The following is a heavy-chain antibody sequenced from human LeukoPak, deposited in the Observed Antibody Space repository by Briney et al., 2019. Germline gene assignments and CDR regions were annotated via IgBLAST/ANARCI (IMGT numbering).Heavy chain of an antibody. CDR1: GFTFANSW. J-gene: IGHJ4*02. D-gene: IGHD3-10*01. CDR3: ARGRPMIRGVITYFDY. CDR2: INSDGRST. Sequence: GGSLRLSCAASGFTFANSWMSWVRQAPGKGLVWVTRINSDGRSTSYADSVKGRFTISRDNAKNSLYLQMDSLRAEDTAVYYCARGRPMIRGVITYFDYWGQGTLVTVSS. V-gene: IGHV3-74*01.